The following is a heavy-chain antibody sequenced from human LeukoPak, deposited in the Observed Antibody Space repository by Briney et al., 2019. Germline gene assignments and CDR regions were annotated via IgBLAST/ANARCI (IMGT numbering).Heavy chain of an antibody. J-gene: IGHJ6*02. Sequence: GGSLRLSCAASGFTFSSYWMHWVRQVPGKGLVWVSRINSDESRTNYADSVKGRFTISRDNSKNTLYLQMNSLRAEDTAVYYCAKAERITMIVVVITTVGMDVWGQGTTVTVSS. CDR3: AKAERITMIVVVITTVGMDV. CDR2: INSDESRT. CDR1: GFTFSSYW. V-gene: IGHV3-74*01. D-gene: IGHD3-22*01.